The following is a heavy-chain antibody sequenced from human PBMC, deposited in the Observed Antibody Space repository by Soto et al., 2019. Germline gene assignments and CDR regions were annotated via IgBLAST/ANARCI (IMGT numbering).Heavy chain of an antibody. J-gene: IGHJ6*03. D-gene: IGHD3-3*01. CDR2: ISSSGSTI. V-gene: IGHV3-11*01. CDR3: ATSAPHMGYDFWSGPTVLGYYMDV. CDR1: GFTFSDYY. Sequence: GGSLRLSCAASGFTFSDYYMSWIRQAPGKGLEWVSYISSSGSTIYYADSVKGRFTISRDNAKNSLYLQMNSLRAEDTAVYYCATSAPHMGYDFWSGPTVLGYYMDVWGKGTTVTVSS.